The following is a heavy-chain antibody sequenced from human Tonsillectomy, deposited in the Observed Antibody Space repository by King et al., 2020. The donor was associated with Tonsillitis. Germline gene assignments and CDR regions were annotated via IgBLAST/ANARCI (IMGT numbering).Heavy chain of an antibody. CDR1: GGSISSSSYY. V-gene: IGHV4-39*01. CDR3: ARLSIGSGYYYYFQH. D-gene: IGHD3-22*01. Sequence: QLQESGPGLVKPSETLSLTCTVSGGSISSSSYYWGWIRQPPGKGLEWIGRIYYSVSPYYNPSLQSRGTISVDTSKNQFSLKLSSVTAADTAVYYCARLSIGSGYYYYFQHWGQGTLVTVSS. CDR2: IYYSVSP. J-gene: IGHJ1*01.